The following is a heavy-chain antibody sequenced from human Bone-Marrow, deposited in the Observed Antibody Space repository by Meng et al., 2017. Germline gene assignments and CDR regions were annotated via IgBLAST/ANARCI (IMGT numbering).Heavy chain of an antibody. CDR1: GYTFTSYG. Sequence: ASVKVSCKASGYTFTSYGISWVRQAPGQGLEWMGRINPNSGGTNYAQKFQGRVSMTRDTSISTAYMEMSRLRSDDTAVYYCARGYSSGWYRDPWGQGTLVTVSS. J-gene: IGHJ5*02. V-gene: IGHV1-2*06. CDR3: ARGYSSGWYRDP. D-gene: IGHD6-19*01. CDR2: INPNSGGT.